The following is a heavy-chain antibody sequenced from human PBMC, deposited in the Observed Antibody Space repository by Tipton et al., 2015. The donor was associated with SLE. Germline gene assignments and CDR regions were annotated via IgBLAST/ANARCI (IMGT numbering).Heavy chain of an antibody. Sequence: LRLSCTVSGVSIGGGGYYWSWIRQHPGQGLEYIGYIYYSGTSYCIPSLKSRVTISVDRSKNQFSLKLTSVTAADTAVYYCARGPPFMEWERNWFDPWGQGTQVTVSS. V-gene: IGHV4-31*02. D-gene: IGHD3-3*02. J-gene: IGHJ5*02. CDR3: ARGPPFMEWERNWFDP. CDR1: GVSIGGGGYY. CDR2: IYYSGTS.